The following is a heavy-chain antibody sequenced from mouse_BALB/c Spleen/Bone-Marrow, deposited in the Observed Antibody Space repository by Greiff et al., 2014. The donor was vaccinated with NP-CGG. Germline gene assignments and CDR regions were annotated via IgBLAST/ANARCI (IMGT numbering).Heavy chain of an antibody. CDR1: GFNIKDTY. CDR2: IDPANGNT. J-gene: IGHJ2*01. Sequence: EVKLMESGAELVKPGASVKLSCTASGFNIKDTYMHWVKQRPEQGLEWIGRIDPANGNTKYDPKFQGKATITADTSSNTAYLQLSSPTSEDTAVYYCARYYYGSSYFDYWGQGTTLTVSS. D-gene: IGHD1-1*01. V-gene: IGHV14-3*02. CDR3: ARYYYGSSYFDY.